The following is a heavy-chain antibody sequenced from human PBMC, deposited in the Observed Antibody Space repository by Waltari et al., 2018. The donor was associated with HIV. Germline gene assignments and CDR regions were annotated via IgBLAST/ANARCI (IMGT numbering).Heavy chain of an antibody. Sequence: QLHLVQSGAEVKKSGASVKGYCKAPGYTLTGYYLQWVRRAPGEAIGWMGGVSPSRGGANHVQGFEGRVTMASDRAISPSDRGLRGRISLAPAVCCWASTYGSEGAYLYYYYMDGWGKGTTVTVSS. J-gene: IGHJ6*03. CDR2: VSPSRGGA. CDR1: GYTLTGYY. V-gene: IGHV1-2*02. D-gene: IGHD3-10*01. CDR3: ASTYGSEGAYLYYYYMDG.